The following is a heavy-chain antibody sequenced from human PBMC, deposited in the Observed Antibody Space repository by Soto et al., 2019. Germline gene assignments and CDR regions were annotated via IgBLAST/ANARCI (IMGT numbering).Heavy chain of an antibody. J-gene: IGHJ4*02. D-gene: IGHD1-1*01. CDR3: ARVIDWNDIGLIY. V-gene: IGHV3-74*01. CDR2: INSDGSST. Sequence: EVQLVESGGGLVQSGGSLRLSCAASGFTFSSYWMHWVRQAPGKGLVWVSRINSDGSSTSYADSVKGRFTISRDNAKNTLYLQMNSLRAEDTAVYYWARVIDWNDIGLIYWGQGTLVTVSS. CDR1: GFTFSSYW.